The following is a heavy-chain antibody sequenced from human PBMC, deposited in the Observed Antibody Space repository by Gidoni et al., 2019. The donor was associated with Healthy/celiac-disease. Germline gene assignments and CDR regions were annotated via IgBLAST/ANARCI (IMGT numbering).Heavy chain of an antibody. V-gene: IGHV1-69*01. D-gene: IGHD6-19*01. CDR3: ASGIAVAGTGWFDP. J-gene: IGHJ5*02. Sequence: QVQLVQSGAEVKKPGSSVKVSCTASGGTFSSYAISLVRQAPGPGLEWMGGLIPIFGTANYAQKFQGRVTITADESTSTAYMELSSLRSEDTAVYYCASGIAVAGTGWFDPWGQGTLVTVSS. CDR2: LIPIFGTA. CDR1: GGTFSSYA.